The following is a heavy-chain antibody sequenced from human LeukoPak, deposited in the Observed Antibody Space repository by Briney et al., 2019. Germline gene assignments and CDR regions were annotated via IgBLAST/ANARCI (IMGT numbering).Heavy chain of an antibody. CDR3: ARDFSPRARGVDYYYGMDV. V-gene: IGHV6-1*01. D-gene: IGHD3-10*01. J-gene: IGHJ6*02. Sequence: SQTLSLTCAISGDSVSSNSAAWNWIRQSPSRGLEWLGRTYYRSKWYNDYAVSVKSRITINPDTSKNQFSLQLNSVTPEDTAVYYCARDFSPRARGVDYYYGMDVWGQGTTVTVSS. CDR1: GDSVSSNSAA. CDR2: TYYRSKWYN.